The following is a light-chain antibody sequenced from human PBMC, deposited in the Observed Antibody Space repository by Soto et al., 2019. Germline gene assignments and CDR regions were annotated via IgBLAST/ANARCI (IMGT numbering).Light chain of an antibody. CDR3: QSYESSLSGFYV. V-gene: IGLV1-40*01. J-gene: IGLJ1*01. CDR2: ANS. CDR1: SSNIGAGYA. Sequence: QSVLTQPPSVSGTPGQRVTISCTVGSSNIGAGYAVNWYQQLPGTAPKLLIYANSDRPSRVPDRFSGSKSSTSASLAITGLQAEDEADYYCQSYESSLSGFYVFGTGTEVTVL.